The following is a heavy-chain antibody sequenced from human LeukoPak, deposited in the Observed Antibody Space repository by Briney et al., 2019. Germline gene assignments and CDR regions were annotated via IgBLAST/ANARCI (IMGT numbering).Heavy chain of an antibody. J-gene: IGHJ6*02. CDR1: GFTFSSYG. Sequence: GGSLRLSCAASGFTFSSYGMHWVRQAPGKGLEWVAVIWYDGSNKYYADSVKGRFTISRDNSKNTLYLQMNSLRAEDTAVYYCAREMFGDFWIEPHPEPDYYYGMDVWGQGTTVTVSS. V-gene: IGHV3-33*01. CDR3: AREMFGDFWIEPHPEPDYYYGMDV. D-gene: IGHD3-3*01. CDR2: IWYDGSNK.